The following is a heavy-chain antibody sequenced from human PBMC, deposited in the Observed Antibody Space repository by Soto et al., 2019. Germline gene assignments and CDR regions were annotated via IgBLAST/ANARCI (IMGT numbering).Heavy chain of an antibody. D-gene: IGHD5-12*01. Sequence: GGSLRLSCAASGFPFSSVWMNWVRQAPGRGLEWVGRLRSKSDGETADYGAPVKGRFTISRDDSKNTVYLQMNSLKTDDTAIYYCATEVFGYSGYDFSFWGQGTLVTVSS. CDR3: ATEVFGYSGYDFSF. CDR1: GFPFSSVW. CDR2: LRSKSDGETA. J-gene: IGHJ4*02. V-gene: IGHV3-15*01.